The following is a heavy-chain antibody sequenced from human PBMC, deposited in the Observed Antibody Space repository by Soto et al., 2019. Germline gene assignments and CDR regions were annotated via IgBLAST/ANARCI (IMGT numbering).Heavy chain of an antibody. J-gene: IGHJ5*02. CDR1: GGSISSGGYY. CDR2: IYYSGST. D-gene: IGHD3-16*01. CDR3: ARATLMITFGGVIAGYNWFDP. Sequence: PSETLSLTCTVSGGSISSGGYYWSWIRQHPGKGLEWIGYIYYSGSTYYNPSLKSRVTISVDTSKNQFSLKLSSVTAADTAVYYCARATLMITFGGVIAGYNWFDPWGQGTLVTVSS. V-gene: IGHV4-31*03.